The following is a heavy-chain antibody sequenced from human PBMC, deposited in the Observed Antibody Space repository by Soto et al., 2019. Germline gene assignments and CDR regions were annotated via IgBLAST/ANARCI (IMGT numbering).Heavy chain of an antibody. CDR3: ARIHFGDEPSYYYYGMDV. CDR1: GGSFSSGDYY. D-gene: IGHD4-17*01. Sequence: QVQLQESGPGVVKPSQTLSLTCTVFGGSFSSGDYYWSWVRQPPGKGLEWIGYIYYTGSTFNNPSLKSRVSISIDTSKTQFSLKLSSVTAADTAVYYCARIHFGDEPSYYYYGMDVWGQGTTVTVSS. CDR2: IYYTGST. J-gene: IGHJ6*02. V-gene: IGHV4-30-4*01.